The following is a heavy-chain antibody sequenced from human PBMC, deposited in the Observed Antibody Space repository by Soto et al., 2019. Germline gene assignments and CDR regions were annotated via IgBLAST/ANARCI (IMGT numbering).Heavy chain of an antibody. CDR2: IDPSDSQT. CDR1: GYSFAGYW. V-gene: IGHV5-10-1*04. J-gene: IGHJ4*02. CDR3: ARQIYDSDTGPNSQYYFDS. D-gene: IGHD3-22*01. Sequence: PGESLKISCKGSGYSFAGYWITWVRQKPGKGLEWMGRIDPSDSQTYYSPSFRGQVTISVTKSITTVFLQWSSLRASDTAMYYCARQIYDSDTGPNSQYYFDSWGQGTPVTVSS.